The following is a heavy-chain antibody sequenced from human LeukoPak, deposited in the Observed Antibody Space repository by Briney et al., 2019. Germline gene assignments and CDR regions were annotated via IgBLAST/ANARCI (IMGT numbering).Heavy chain of an antibody. CDR1: GFTFSTYS. Sequence: GGSLRLSCAASGFTFSTYSMNWVRQAPEKGLEWVSVMSGSGDTIYYADSVKGRFTISRDNSKNTLFLQMTSLRAEDTAVYYCARDTLRFGELPAFDCWGQGTLVTVSS. V-gene: IGHV3-23*01. CDR2: MSGSGDTI. CDR3: ARDTLRFGELPAFDC. D-gene: IGHD3-10*01. J-gene: IGHJ4*02.